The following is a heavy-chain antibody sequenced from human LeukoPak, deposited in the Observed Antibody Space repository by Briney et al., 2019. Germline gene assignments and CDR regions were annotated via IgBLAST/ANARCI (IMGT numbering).Heavy chain of an antibody. CDR3: ARDSSTVTTRHFDY. CDR1: GGSINNYY. J-gene: IGHJ4*02. D-gene: IGHD4-17*01. Sequence: SETLSLTCTVSGGSINNYYWTWIWQPPGKGLECIGYVYYTGSTYYNPSLKSRVTISVDTSKNQFSLKLNSVTAADAAVYYCARDSSTVTTRHFDYWGQGTLGTVSS. CDR2: VYYTGST. V-gene: IGHV4-59*01.